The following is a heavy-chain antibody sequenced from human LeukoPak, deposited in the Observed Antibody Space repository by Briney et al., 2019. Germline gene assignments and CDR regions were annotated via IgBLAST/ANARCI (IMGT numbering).Heavy chain of an antibody. CDR3: ARFREYQLLSYYYYGMDV. CDR2: ISAYNGNT. D-gene: IGHD2-2*01. J-gene: IGHJ6*02. V-gene: IGHV1-18*01. CDR1: GYTFTSYG. Sequence: ASVKVSCKASGYTFTSYGISWVRQAPGQGLEWMGWISAYNGNTNYAQKLQGRVTMTTDTSTSTAYMELRSLRSDGTAVYYCARFREYQLLSYYYYGMDVWGQGTTVTVSS.